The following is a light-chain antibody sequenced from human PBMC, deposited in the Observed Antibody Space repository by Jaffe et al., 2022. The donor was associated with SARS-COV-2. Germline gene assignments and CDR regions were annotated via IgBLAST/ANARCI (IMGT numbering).Light chain of an antibody. J-gene: IGKJ3*01. CDR1: QGISSY. V-gene: IGKV1-9*01. CDR3: QQLNTYPRT. Sequence: DIQLTQSPSFLSASVGDRVTITCRASQGISSYLAWYQQKPGKAPTLLIYAASTLQSGVPSRFSGSGSGTEFTLTISSLQPEDFATYYCQQLNTYPRTFGPGTKVDIK. CDR2: AAS.